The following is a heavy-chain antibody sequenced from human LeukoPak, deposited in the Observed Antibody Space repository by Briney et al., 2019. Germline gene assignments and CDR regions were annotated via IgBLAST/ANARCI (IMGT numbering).Heavy chain of an antibody. V-gene: IGHV3-53*01. J-gene: IGHJ4*02. D-gene: IGHD1-1*01. Sequence: TGGSLRLSCAASGFTVSSNYMSWVRQAPGKGLEWVSVIYSGGSTYYADSVKGRFTISRDDSKNTLYLQMNSLRAEDTAVYYCARIRNGDFDYWGQGTLVTVSS. CDR3: ARIRNGDFDY. CDR2: IYSGGST. CDR1: GFTVSSNY.